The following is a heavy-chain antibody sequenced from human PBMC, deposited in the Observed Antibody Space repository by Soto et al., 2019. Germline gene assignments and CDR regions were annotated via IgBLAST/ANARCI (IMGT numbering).Heavy chain of an antibody. CDR3: ARVADDYGDYVDAFDI. V-gene: IGHV1-18*01. CDR1: GYTFTSYG. D-gene: IGHD4-17*01. Sequence: QVQLVQSGAEVKKPGASVKVSCKASGYTFTSYGISWVRQAPGQGLEWMGWISAYNGNTNYAQKLQGRVTMTTDTSTSTAYMERRSLRSDDTAVYYCARVADDYGDYVDAFDIWGQGTMVTVSS. CDR2: ISAYNGNT. J-gene: IGHJ3*02.